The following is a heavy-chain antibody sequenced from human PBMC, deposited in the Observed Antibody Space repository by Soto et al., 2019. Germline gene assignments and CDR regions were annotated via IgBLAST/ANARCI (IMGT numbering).Heavy chain of an antibody. Sequence: SNTLSLTCTVSGGSISSGSYYWSWIRQHPGTGLEWIGYIYYSGSTYYNPSLKSRVTISVDTSTNQFSLKLSSVTAADTAVYYCARVTTVSPPYYYYYGMDVWGQGTTVTVSS. J-gene: IGHJ6*02. CDR1: GGSISSGSYY. V-gene: IGHV4-31*03. CDR3: ARVTTVSPPYYYYYGMDV. D-gene: IGHD4-17*01. CDR2: IYYSGST.